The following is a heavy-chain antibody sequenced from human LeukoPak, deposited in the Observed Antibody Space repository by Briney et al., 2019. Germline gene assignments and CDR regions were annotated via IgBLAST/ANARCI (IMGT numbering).Heavy chain of an antibody. CDR3: ARDSSESGDQHDY. J-gene: IGHJ4*02. D-gene: IGHD2-21*02. V-gene: IGHV3-11*04. CDR2: ISRSGSTK. Sequence: GGSLRLSCAASGFTFSDYNMRWIRQAPGKGLEWVSSISRSGSTKYYADSVKGRFTVSRDNAKSSLYLQMNSLRAEDTAVYYCARDSSESGDQHDYWGQGTLVTVSS. CDR1: GFTFSDYN.